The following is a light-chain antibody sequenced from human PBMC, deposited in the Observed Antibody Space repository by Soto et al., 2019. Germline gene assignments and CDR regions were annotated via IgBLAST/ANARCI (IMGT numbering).Light chain of an antibody. CDR2: GAS. CDR3: QHSDNWPRT. Sequence: EIVMTQSPATLSVSPGERATLSCRASQSISINLAWFQQKPGQAPRLLIFGASTRVTGTPARFSGSGSGTEFTLTISSLQSEDFAVYYCQHSDNWPRTFGQGTKVDIK. J-gene: IGKJ1*01. CDR1: QSISIN. V-gene: IGKV3-15*01.